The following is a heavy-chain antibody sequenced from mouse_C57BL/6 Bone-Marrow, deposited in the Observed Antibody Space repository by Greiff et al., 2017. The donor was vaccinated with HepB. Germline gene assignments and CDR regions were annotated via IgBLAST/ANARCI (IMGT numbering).Heavy chain of an antibody. Sequence: VKLVESGAELVRPGASVTLSCKASGYTFTDYEMHWVKQTPVHGLEWIGAIDPETGGTAYNQKFKGKAILTADKSSSTAYMELRSLTSEDSAVYYCTDGSSYNYFDYWGQGTTLTVSS. CDR3: TDGSSYNYFDY. CDR1: GYTFTDYE. J-gene: IGHJ2*01. D-gene: IGHD1-1*01. CDR2: IDPETGGT. V-gene: IGHV1-15*01.